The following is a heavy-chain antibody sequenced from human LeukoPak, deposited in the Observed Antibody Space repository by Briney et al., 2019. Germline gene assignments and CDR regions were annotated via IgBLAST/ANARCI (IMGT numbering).Heavy chain of an antibody. V-gene: IGHV4-39*01. D-gene: IGHD6-25*01. CDR1: GGSISIISSSTYY. Sequence: PSETLSLTCTVSGGSISIISSSTYYWGWIRQAPGKGLEWIGSLYYGENSHYNPSLKSRDTLSVDTSSNQFSLKLTSVTAADAAVYFWARQLPTAAADTRGYFDYWDQGTVVTVSS. CDR2: LYYGENS. J-gene: IGHJ4*02. CDR3: ARQLPTAAADTRGYFDY.